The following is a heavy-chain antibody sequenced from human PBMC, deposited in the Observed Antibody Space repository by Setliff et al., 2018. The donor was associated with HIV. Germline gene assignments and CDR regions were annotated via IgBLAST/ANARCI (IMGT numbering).Heavy chain of an antibody. CDR1: GFSFSTHD. J-gene: IGHJ5*02. Sequence: LRLSCAASGFSFSTHDMNWVRQAPGKGLEWSSYITSDGSVKYYADSVKGRFTISRDNAGRSLYLQMNSLKVEDTALYYCTAGHYGPNPWGQGTPVTGSS. CDR2: ITSDGSVK. D-gene: IGHD3-10*01. CDR3: TAGHYGPNP. V-gene: IGHV3-48*03.